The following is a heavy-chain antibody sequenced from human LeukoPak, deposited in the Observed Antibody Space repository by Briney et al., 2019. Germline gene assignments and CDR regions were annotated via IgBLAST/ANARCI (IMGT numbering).Heavy chain of an antibody. D-gene: IGHD2-2*01. V-gene: IGHV3-23*01. J-gene: IGHJ4*02. CDR3: AKGMVIPAASHFDY. Sequence: GGALRLSCAASGFTFSSYGMSWVRQAPGKGLEGVSAISGSGGSTYYADSVKGRFTISRDNSRNTLYLQMNSLRAEDTALYYCAKGMVIPAASHFDYWGQGTLVTVSS. CDR1: GFTFSSYG. CDR2: ISGSGGST.